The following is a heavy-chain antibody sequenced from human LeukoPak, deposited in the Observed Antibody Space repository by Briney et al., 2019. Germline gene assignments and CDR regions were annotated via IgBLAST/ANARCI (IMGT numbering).Heavy chain of an antibody. CDR2: IRSKAYGGTT. J-gene: IGHJ4*02. V-gene: IGHV3-49*04. D-gene: IGHD5-18*01. Sequence: GGSLRLSCTASEFTFGDYAMSWVRQAPGKGLEWVGFIRSKAYGGTTEYAASVKGRFTISRDDSKSIAYLQMNSLKTEDTAVYYCTSLDTAMLYYFDYWGQGTLVTVSS. CDR1: EFTFGDYA. CDR3: TSLDTAMLYYFDY.